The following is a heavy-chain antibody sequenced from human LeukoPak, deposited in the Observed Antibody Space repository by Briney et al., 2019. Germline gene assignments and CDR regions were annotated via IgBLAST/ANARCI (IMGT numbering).Heavy chain of an antibody. CDR2: IIPIFGTA. Sequence: ASVKVSCKASGGAFSSYAISWVRQAPGQGLEWMGGIIPIFGTANYAQKFQGRVTITTDESTSTAYMELSSLRSEDTAVYYCARGRLNWNDCPFDYWGQGTLVTVSS. D-gene: IGHD1-1*01. V-gene: IGHV1-69*05. CDR1: GGAFSSYA. J-gene: IGHJ4*02. CDR3: ARGRLNWNDCPFDY.